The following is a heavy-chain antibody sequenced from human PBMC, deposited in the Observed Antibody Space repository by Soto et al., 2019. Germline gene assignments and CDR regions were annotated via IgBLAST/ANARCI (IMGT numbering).Heavy chain of an antibody. J-gene: IGHJ5*02. D-gene: IGHD3-3*01. CDR1: GGSISSGGYS. CDR3: ARAYYDFWSGYYTGGWFDP. V-gene: IGHV4-30-2*01. CDR2: IYHSEST. Sequence: SETLSLTCAVSGGSISSGGYSWSWIRQPPGKGLEWIGYIYHSESTYYNPSLKSRVTISVDRSKNQFSLKLSSVTAADTAVYYCARAYYDFWSGYYTGGWFDPWGQGTLVTVSS.